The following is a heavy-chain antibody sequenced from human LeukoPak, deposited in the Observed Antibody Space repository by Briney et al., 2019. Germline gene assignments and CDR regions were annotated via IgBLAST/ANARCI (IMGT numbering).Heavy chain of an antibody. V-gene: IGHV4-61*02. CDR3: ASDHGIAAAATWDWFDP. D-gene: IGHD6-13*01. CDR1: GGSISSGSHY. CDR2: IYTSGRT. J-gene: IGHJ5*02. Sequence: PSETLSLTCTVSGGSISSGSHYWTWIRQPAAKGLEWIGRIYTSGRTNYTPSLKSRVTISVDTSKNQFSLKLRSVTAADTAVYYCASDHGIAAAATWDWFDPWGQGTLVTVSS.